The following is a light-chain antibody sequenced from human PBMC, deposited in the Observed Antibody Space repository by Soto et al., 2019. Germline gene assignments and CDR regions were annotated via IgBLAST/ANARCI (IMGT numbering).Light chain of an antibody. V-gene: IGKV1-39*01. J-gene: IGKJ4*01. Sequence: DIQMTQSPSSLSASVGDRVTITCRARQSIDNYLNWYQQKSGKAPQLLIYSASHLQSGVPSRFSGGGYGTDFILTISSLRHEDAEIYFCQQSITAPLTFGGGTKVEIK. CDR2: SAS. CDR1: QSIDNY. CDR3: QQSITAPLT.